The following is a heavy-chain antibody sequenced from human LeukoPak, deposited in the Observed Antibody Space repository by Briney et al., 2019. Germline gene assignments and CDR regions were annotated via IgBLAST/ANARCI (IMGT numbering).Heavy chain of an antibody. J-gene: IGHJ5*02. CDR2: INPNSGGT. D-gene: IGHD2-2*01. CDR1: GGTFSSYA. V-gene: IGHV1-2*02. Sequence: ASVKVSCKASGGTFSSYAISWVRQAPGQGLEWMGWINPNSGGTNYAQKFQGRVTMTRDTSISTAYMELSRLRSDDTAVYYCARGRQWVVPAAKRGNWFDPWGQGTLVTVSS. CDR3: ARGRQWVVPAAKRGNWFDP.